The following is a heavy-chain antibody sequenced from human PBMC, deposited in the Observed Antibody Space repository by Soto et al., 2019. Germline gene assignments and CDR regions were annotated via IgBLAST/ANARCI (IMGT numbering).Heavy chain of an antibody. V-gene: IGHV1-18*01. J-gene: IGHJ5*02. D-gene: IGHD2-15*01. CDR3: ARDRDIVVVVADYNWFDP. CDR1: GYTFTSYG. CDR2: ISAYNGNT. Sequence: EASLKVSCKASGYTFTSYGISWVRQAPGQGLEWMGWISAYNGNTNYAQKLQGRVTMTTDTSTSTAYMELRSLRSDDTAVYYCARDRDIVVVVADYNWFDPWGQGTLVTVSS.